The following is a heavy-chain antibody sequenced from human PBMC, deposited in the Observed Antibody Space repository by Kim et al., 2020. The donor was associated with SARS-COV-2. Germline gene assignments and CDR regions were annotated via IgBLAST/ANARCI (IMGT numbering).Heavy chain of an antibody. CDR2: ISDSGVTT. Sequence: GGSLRLSCAASGFTFSHYAMNWVRQAPGKGLEWVSGISDSGVTTYYADSVKGRFTISRDNSKNTVYLQMKSLRAEDAAVYYCAKDRPYNSGWSWEYWGQGTLVTVSS. CDR3: AKDRPYNSGWSWEY. J-gene: IGHJ4*02. CDR1: GFTFSHYA. D-gene: IGHD6-19*01. V-gene: IGHV3-23*01.